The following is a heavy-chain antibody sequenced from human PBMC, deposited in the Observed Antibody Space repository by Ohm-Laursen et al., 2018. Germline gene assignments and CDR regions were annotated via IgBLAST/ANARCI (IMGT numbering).Heavy chain of an antibody. Sequence: SLRLSCAASGFTFSSYAMSWVRQAPGKGLEWASAISGSGGSTYYADSVKGRFTISRDNSKNTLYLQMNSLRAEDTAVYYCARDFNPPGWVRGVISYGMDVWGQGTTVTVSS. J-gene: IGHJ6*02. D-gene: IGHD3-10*01. CDR1: GFTFSSYA. V-gene: IGHV3-23*01. CDR3: ARDFNPPGWVRGVISYGMDV. CDR2: ISGSGGST.